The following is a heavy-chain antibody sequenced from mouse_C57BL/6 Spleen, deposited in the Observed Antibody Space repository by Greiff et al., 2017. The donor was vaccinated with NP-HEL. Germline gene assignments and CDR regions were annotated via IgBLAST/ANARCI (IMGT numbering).Heavy chain of an antibody. CDR1: GYTFTSYW. Sequence: QVQLQQPGAELVKPGASVKMSCKASGYTFTSYWITWVKQRPGQGLEWIGDIYPGSGSTNYNEKFKSKATLTVDTSSSTAYMQLSSLTSEDSAVYYCARRGYGSSYAMDYWGQGTSVTVSS. D-gene: IGHD1-1*01. CDR3: ARRGYGSSYAMDY. V-gene: IGHV1-55*01. CDR2: IYPGSGST. J-gene: IGHJ4*01.